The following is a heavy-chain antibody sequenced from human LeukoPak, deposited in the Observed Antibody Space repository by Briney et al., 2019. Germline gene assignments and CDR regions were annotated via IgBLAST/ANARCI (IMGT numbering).Heavy chain of an antibody. V-gene: IGHV3-30*04. D-gene: IGHD3-22*01. CDR3: ASSDSSGYNLNY. J-gene: IGHJ4*02. CDR2: ISYDGSNK. CDR1: GFTFSSYA. Sequence: GGSLRLSCAASGFTFSSYAMHWVCQAPGKGLEWVAVISYDGSNKYYADSVKGRFTISRDNSKNTLYLQMNSLRAEDTAVYYCASSDSSGYNLNYWGQGTLVTVSS.